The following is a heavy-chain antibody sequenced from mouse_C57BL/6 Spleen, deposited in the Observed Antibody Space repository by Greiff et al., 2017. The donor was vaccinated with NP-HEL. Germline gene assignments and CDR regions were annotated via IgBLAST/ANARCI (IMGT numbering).Heavy chain of an antibody. J-gene: IGHJ2*01. CDR2: IYPGIGST. CDR3: ARTTTVVAPHFDY. CDR1: GYTFTSYW. V-gene: IGHV1-55*01. D-gene: IGHD1-1*01. Sequence: QVQLQQPGAELVKPGASVKMSCKASGYTFTSYWITWVKQRPGQGLEWIGDIYPGIGSTNYNEKFKSKATLTVDTSSSTAYMQLSSLTSEDSAVYYCARTTTVVAPHFDYWGQGTTLTVSS.